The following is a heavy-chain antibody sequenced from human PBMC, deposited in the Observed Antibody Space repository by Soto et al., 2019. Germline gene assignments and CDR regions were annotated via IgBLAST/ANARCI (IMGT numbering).Heavy chain of an antibody. V-gene: IGHV3-20*04. Sequence: GGSLRLSCAASGFTFDDYGMSWVRQAPGKGLEWVSGINWNGGSTGYADSVKGRFTISRDNAKNSLYLQMNSLRAEDTALYYCARAPYCSSTSCYDFYYYGMDVWGQGTTVTVSS. CDR2: INWNGGST. CDR1: GFTFDDYG. CDR3: ARAPYCSSTSCYDFYYYGMDV. J-gene: IGHJ6*02. D-gene: IGHD2-2*01.